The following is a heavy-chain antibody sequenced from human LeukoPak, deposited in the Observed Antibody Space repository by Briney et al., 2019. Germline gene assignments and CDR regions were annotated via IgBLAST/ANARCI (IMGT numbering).Heavy chain of an antibody. D-gene: IGHD3-16*01. CDR2: ISSSGSTI. J-gene: IGHJ4*02. Sequence: QSGGSLRLSCGASGFTFSSFEMNWVRQAPGKGLEWVSYISSSGSTIYYADSVKGRFTISRDNAKKSLYLQMNSLRAEDTAVYYCARHLAYVYFDYWGRGTLVTVSS. CDR1: GFTFSSFE. V-gene: IGHV3-48*03. CDR3: ARHLAYVYFDY.